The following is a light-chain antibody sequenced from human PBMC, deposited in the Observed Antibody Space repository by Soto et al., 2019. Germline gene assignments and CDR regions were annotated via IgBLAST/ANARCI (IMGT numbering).Light chain of an antibody. CDR1: QSIRSW. Sequence: DIQMTQSPSTLSASVGGRVTITCRARQSIRSWLAWYQQKPGKAPKLLIYKASSLESGVPSRFSGSGSGTEFTLTISSLQPDDFATYYCQQYNSYSWTFGQGTKVEIK. J-gene: IGKJ1*01. CDR2: KAS. CDR3: QQYNSYSWT. V-gene: IGKV1-5*03.